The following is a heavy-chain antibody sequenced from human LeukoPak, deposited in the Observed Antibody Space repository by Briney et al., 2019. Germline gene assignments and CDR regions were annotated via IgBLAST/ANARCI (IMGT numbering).Heavy chain of an antibody. CDR1: GGSISSGNYY. V-gene: IGHV4-31*03. Sequence: SETLSLTCTVSGGSISSGNYYWSGIRKHPGKGLEWIGYIHHSGSTYYNPSLKSRVIISVDTSKNQFSLKLNSVTAADTAVYYCASYGSGSYRFDPWGQGTLVTVSS. CDR2: IHHSGST. CDR3: ASYGSGSYRFDP. J-gene: IGHJ5*02. D-gene: IGHD3-10*01.